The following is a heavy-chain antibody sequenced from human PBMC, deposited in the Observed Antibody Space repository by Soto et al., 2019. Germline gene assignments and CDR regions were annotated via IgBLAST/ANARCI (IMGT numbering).Heavy chain of an antibody. Sequence: SETLSLTCTVSGGSISSSSYYWRWIRQPPGKGLESIGSIYSSGSTNYNPSLKSRVTISGDTSKNQFSLNLRSVTAADTAVYYCVRRGSSGSERKKSDPCGQGTQVTGSS. CDR2: IYSSGST. J-gene: IGHJ5*02. CDR1: GGSISSSSYY. V-gene: IGHV4-39*01. CDR3: VRRGSSGSERKKSDP. D-gene: IGHD6-19*01.